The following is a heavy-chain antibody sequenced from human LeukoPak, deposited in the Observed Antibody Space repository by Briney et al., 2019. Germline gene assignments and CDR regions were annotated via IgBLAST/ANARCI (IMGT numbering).Heavy chain of an antibody. J-gene: IGHJ4*02. CDR2: ISYDGSNK. CDR1: GFTFSSYA. D-gene: IGHD5-12*01. Sequence: PGGSLRLSCAASGFTFSSYAMHWVRQAPGKGLEWVAVISYDGSNKYYADSVKGRFTISRDNSKNTLYLQMNSLRAEDTAVYYCATGGYDFSYWGQGTQVTVSS. CDR3: ATGGYDFSY. V-gene: IGHV3-30-3*01.